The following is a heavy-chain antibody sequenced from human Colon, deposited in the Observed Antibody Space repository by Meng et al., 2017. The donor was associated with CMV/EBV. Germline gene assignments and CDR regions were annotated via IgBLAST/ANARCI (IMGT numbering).Heavy chain of an antibody. D-gene: IGHD5-12*01. J-gene: IGHJ6*02. Sequence: GGSLRLSCEASGFTFRNYAMSWVRQAPGKGLEWVSTISGSGGTRDYADSVKGRFTMSRDNSENTVYLQMNSLRDEDTAVYFCAKDLLREIVPGALVLDVWGQGTTVTVSS. CDR1: GFTFRNYA. CDR3: AKDLLREIVPGALVLDV. V-gene: IGHV3-23*01. CDR2: ISGSGGTR.